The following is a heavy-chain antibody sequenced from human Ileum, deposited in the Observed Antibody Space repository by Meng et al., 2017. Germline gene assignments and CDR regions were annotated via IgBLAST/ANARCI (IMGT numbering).Heavy chain of an antibody. CDR2: IYHSGST. J-gene: IGHJ4*02. CDR1: GGSNISRNW. Sequence: LRVVGPGLVNPSGTLSLTCAVSGGSNISRNWWSWVRQPPGKGLEWIGEIYHSGSTNYNPSLKSRVTISVDKSKNQFSLKLSSVTASDTAVYYCARYILRWGYYFDYWGQGTLVTVSS. V-gene: IGHV4-4*02. D-gene: IGHD4-23*01. CDR3: ARYILRWGYYFDY.